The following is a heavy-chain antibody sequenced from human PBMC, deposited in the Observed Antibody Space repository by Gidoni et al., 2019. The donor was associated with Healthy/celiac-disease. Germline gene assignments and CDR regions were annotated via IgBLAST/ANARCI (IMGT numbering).Heavy chain of an antibody. V-gene: IGHV4-39*01. Sequence: QLQLQHSGPGLVMPSETLSLPCTVSGGSICSSSYYWGWLRQPPGKGLEWLGSIYSRGSTYYNPSHKSRVTISVDTSKNQFSLKLSSVTAADTAVYYCARHVIGDEDYYYMDVWGKGTTVTVSS. CDR3: ARHVIGDEDYYYMDV. CDR2: IYSRGST. CDR1: GGSICSSSYY. J-gene: IGHJ6*03. D-gene: IGHD3-10*01.